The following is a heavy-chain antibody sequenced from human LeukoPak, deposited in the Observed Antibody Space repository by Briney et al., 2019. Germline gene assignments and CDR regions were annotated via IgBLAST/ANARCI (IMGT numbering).Heavy chain of an antibody. CDR3: AKAPYIVVVPATLDY. D-gene: IGHD2-2*01. CDR2: ISGSGGST. Sequence: GGSLRLSCAASGFSFSDHYMDWVRQAPGKGLEWVSGISGSGGSTYYADSVKGRFTISRDNSKNTLYLQMNSLRAEDTAVYYCAKAPYIVVVPATLDYWGQGTLVTVSS. V-gene: IGHV3-23*01. J-gene: IGHJ4*02. CDR1: GFSFSDHY.